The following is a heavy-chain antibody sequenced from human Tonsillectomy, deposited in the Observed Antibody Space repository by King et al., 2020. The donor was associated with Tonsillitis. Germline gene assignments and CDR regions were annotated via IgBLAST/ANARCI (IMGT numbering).Heavy chain of an antibody. V-gene: IGHV4-61*02. Sequence: VQLVESGPGLVRPSQTLSLTCTVSGGSISTVGYYWTWIRQPAGKGLEWIGRIFASGTTNLNPSLNSRVTMSVVTFKNKFSLKLSPVTAADTAVYYCARGSEIVVLPGAIGGRFDPWGQGTQVTVSS. CDR3: ARGSEIVVLPGAIGGRFDP. D-gene: IGHD2-2*01. CDR1: GGSISTVGYY. J-gene: IGHJ5*02. CDR2: IFASGTT.